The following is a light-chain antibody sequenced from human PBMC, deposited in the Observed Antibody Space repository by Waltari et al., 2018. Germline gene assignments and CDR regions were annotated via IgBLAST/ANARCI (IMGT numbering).Light chain of an antibody. CDR3: SSYTSSGVV. Sequence: QSALTQPASVSGSPGQAIIISCTGTGSDVGGYAYVSWYQQYPGKAPRLLFYDVNNRPSGVSNRFSGSKSDNTASLTISGLQAEDESVYYCSSYTSSGVVFGGGTKLTVL. CDR2: DVN. V-gene: IGLV2-14*01. J-gene: IGLJ2*01. CDR1: GSDVGGYAY.